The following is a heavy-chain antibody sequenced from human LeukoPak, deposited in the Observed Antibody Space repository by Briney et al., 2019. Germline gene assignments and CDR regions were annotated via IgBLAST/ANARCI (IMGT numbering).Heavy chain of an antibody. J-gene: IGHJ4*02. D-gene: IGHD2-15*01. CDR1: GGSISSYY. CDR2: IYYSGST. V-gene: IGHV4-59*08. CDR3: ARHGPDCSGGSCYSLIDY. Sequence: PSETLSLTCTVSGGSISSYYWSWIRQPPGKGLEWIGYIYYSGSTNYNPSLKSRVTISVDTSKNQFSLKLSSVTAADTAVYYCARHGPDCSGGSCYSLIDYWGQGTLVTVS.